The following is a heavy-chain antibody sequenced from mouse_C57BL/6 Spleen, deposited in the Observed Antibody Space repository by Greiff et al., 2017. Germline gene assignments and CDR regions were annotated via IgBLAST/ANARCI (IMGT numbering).Heavy chain of an antibody. D-gene: IGHD1-1*01. CDR1: GYAFSSSW. Sequence: QVQLQQSGPELVKPGASVKISCKASGYAFSSSWMNWVKQRPGKGLEWIGRIYPGDGDTNYNGKFKGKATLTADKSSSTAYMQLSSLTSEDSAVYFCARCYGSSPYYFDYWGQGTTLTVSS. CDR2: IYPGDGDT. J-gene: IGHJ2*01. V-gene: IGHV1-82*01. CDR3: ARCYGSSPYYFDY.